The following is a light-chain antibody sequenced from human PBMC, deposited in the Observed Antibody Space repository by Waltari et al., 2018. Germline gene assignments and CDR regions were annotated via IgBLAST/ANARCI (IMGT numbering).Light chain of an antibody. CDR3: SAYTRRGPWK. CDR1: GGDIGAYSY. J-gene: IGLJ2*01. CDR2: DLT. Sequence: QSALTQPASVSGSAGQAITISCTGTGGDIGAYSYVIWYHQRPGKVPKLIIYDLTERPSGVSNRCSGSKSGTTASLTVSELQAEDEGLFDCSAYTRRGPWKFGGGTRVTVL. V-gene: IGLV2-14*03.